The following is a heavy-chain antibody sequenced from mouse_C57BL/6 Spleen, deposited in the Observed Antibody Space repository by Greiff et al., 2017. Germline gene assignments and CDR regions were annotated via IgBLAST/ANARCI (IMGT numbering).Heavy chain of an antibody. CDR2: IHPSDSDT. Sequence: QVQLQQPGAELVKPGASVKVSCKASGYTFTSYWMHWVKQRPGQGLEWIGRIHPSDSDTNYKQKFKGKATLTVDKSSSTDYMQLSSLTSEDSAVYNCASPNWYPPYWYFDEWGTGTTVTVSS. J-gene: IGHJ1*03. V-gene: IGHV1-74*01. CDR3: ASPNWYPPYWYFDE. CDR1: GYTFTSYW. D-gene: IGHD4-1*02.